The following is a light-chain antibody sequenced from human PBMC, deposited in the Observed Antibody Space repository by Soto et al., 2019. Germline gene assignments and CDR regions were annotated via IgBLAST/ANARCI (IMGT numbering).Light chain of an antibody. Sequence: DIQMTQSPSTLSASVGDRVTITCRASQSISSWLAWYPPKPGNAPKLLIYDASNLESGVPSRFSGSGSGTEFTLTISSLQPDDFATYYCQQDKSYLWTFGQGTKVEIK. CDR2: DAS. CDR1: QSISSW. CDR3: QQDKSYLWT. V-gene: IGKV1-5*01. J-gene: IGKJ1*01.